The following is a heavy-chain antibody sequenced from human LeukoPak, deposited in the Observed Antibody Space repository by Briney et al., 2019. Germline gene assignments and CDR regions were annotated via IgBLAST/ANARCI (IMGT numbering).Heavy chain of an antibody. CDR3: ARDPGTAAADPY. D-gene: IGHD6-13*01. CDR1: GFTFSSYS. CDR2: ISSSSSYI. Sequence: GGSLRLSCAASGFTFSSYSMNWVRQAPGKGLEWVSSISSSSSYIYYADSVKGRFTISRDNAKNSLYLQMNSLRAEDTAVYYCARDPGTAAADPYWGQGTLVTVSS. V-gene: IGHV3-21*01. J-gene: IGHJ4*02.